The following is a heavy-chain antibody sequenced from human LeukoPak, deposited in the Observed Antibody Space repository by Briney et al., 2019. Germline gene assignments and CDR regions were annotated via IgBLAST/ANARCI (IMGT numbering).Heavy chain of an antibody. Sequence: GRSLRLSCAASGVTFSSYAMHWVRQAPGKGLEWVAVISYDGSNKYYADSVKGRFTISRDNSKNTLYLQMNSLRAEDTAVYYCARNVRRIWPGYMTTVTTGYYYGMDVWGQGTTVTVSS. J-gene: IGHJ6*02. CDR1: GVTFSSYA. D-gene: IGHD4-17*01. CDR2: ISYDGSNK. CDR3: ARNVRRIWPGYMTTVTTGYYYGMDV. V-gene: IGHV3-30-3*01.